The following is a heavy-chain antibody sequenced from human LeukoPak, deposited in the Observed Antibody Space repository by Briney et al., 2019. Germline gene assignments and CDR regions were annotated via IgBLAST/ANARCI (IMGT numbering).Heavy chain of an antibody. CDR3: ARVDTDFRDY. J-gene: IGHJ4*02. V-gene: IGHV4-59*12. Sequence: SETLSLTCTVSGGSISSYYWSWIRRPPGKGLEWIGYIYYSGSTNYNPSLKSRVTMSVDTSKNQFSLKLSSVTAADTAVYYCARVDTDFRDYWGQGTLVTVSS. D-gene: IGHD5-18*01. CDR2: IYYSGST. CDR1: GGSISSYY.